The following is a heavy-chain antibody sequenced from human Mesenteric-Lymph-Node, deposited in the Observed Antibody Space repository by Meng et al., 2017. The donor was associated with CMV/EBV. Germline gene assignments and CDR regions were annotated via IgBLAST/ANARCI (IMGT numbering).Heavy chain of an antibody. V-gene: IGHV3-30-3*01. J-gene: IGHJ4*02. Sequence: GGSLRLSCAASGFTFSSYAMHWVRQAPGKGLEWVAVISFGGSDKYYADSVKGRFSISRDNAQNSLYLQMNSLRAEDTAVYYCGSVYSGSLDYWGQGTLVTVSS. D-gene: IGHD1-26*01. CDR2: ISFGGSDK. CDR1: GFTFSSYA. CDR3: GSVYSGSLDY.